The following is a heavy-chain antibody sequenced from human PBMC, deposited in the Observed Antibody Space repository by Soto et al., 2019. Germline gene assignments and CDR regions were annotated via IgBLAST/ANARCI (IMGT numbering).Heavy chain of an antibody. Sequence: ASVKVSCKASGYTFTSYDINWVRQATGQGLEWMGRINPNGGNTGYAQKFQGRVILTRDTSTSTVYMELSSLRSEDTAVYYCARGVNYDSSGYYLAYWGQGTLVTVSS. CDR2: INPNGGNT. J-gene: IGHJ4*02. D-gene: IGHD3-22*01. CDR3: ARGVNYDSSGYYLAY. CDR1: GYTFTSYD. V-gene: IGHV1-8*01.